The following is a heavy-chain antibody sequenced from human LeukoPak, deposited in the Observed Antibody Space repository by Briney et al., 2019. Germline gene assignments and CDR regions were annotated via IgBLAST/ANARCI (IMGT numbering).Heavy chain of an antibody. J-gene: IGHJ4*02. CDR2: ISAYNGNT. CDR1: GYTFTNYG. V-gene: IGHV1-18*01. CDR3: ARDQYDSSGTLFDY. Sequence: ASVKVSCKASGYTFTNYGISWVRQAPGQGLEWMGWISAYNGNTNYAQKLQGRVTMTTDTSTSTGYMELRGLRSDDTAVYYCARDQYDSSGTLFDYWGQGTLVTVSS. D-gene: IGHD3-22*01.